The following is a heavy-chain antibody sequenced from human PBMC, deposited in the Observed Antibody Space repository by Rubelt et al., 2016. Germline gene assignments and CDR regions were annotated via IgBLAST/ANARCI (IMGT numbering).Heavy chain of an antibody. CDR2: ISSSSSTI. V-gene: IGHV3-48*02. J-gene: IGHJ4*02. D-gene: IGHD6-19*01. Sequence: VRQAPGKGLEWVSYISSSSSTIYYADSVKGRFTISRDNSKNTLYLQMNSLRDEDTAVYYCARAFRIAVAGREIFALDYWGQGTLVTVSS. CDR3: ARAFRIAVAGREIFALDY.